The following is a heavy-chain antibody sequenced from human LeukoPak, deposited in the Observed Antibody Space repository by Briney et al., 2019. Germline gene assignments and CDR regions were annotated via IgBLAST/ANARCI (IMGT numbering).Heavy chain of an antibody. D-gene: IGHD3-10*01. CDR2: IYYSGST. V-gene: IGHV4-30-4*01. Sequence: SETLSLTCTVSGGSISSGDYYWSWIRQPPGKGLEWIGYIYYSGSTNYNPSLKSRVTISVDTSKNQFSLKLSSVTAADTAVYYCARRLWFGELSNWFDPWGQGTLVTVSS. J-gene: IGHJ5*02. CDR1: GGSISSGDYY. CDR3: ARRLWFGELSNWFDP.